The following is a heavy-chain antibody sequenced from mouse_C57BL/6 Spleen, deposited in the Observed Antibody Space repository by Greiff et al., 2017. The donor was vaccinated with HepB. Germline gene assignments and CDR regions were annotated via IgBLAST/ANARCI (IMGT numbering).Heavy chain of an antibody. CDR2: IRNKANGYTT. V-gene: IGHV7-3*01. Sequence: EVKLEESGGGLVQPGGSLSLSCAASGFTFTDYYMSWVRQPPGKALEWLGFIRNKANGYTTEYSASVKGRFTISRDNSQSILYLQMNALRAEDSATYYCARTTDSSEYYFDYWGQGTTLTVSS. D-gene: IGHD3-2*01. CDR1: GFTFTDYY. J-gene: IGHJ2*01. CDR3: ARTTDSSEYYFDY.